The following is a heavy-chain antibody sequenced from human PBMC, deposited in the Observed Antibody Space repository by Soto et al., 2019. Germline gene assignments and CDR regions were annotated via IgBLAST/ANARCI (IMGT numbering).Heavy chain of an antibody. CDR3: ARDYCSSTSCYTSLYWFEP. D-gene: IGHD2-2*02. V-gene: IGHV1-18*01. J-gene: IGHJ5*02. CDR1: GYTFTSYG. Sequence: ASVKVSCKASGYTFTSYGISWVRQAPGQGLEWMGWISAYNGDTNYAQKLQGRVTMTTDTSTSTAYMELRSRRSDDTAVYYCARDYCSSTSCYTSLYWFEPWGQGTLVTVSS. CDR2: ISAYNGDT.